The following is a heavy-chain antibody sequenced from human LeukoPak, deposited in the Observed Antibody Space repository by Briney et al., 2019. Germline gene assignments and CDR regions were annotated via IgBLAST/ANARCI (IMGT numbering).Heavy chain of an antibody. J-gene: IGHJ4*02. Sequence: GGSLRLSCAASGFTVSSKYLSWIRQAPGKGLEWVSVIYSGGSTYYIDSVKGRFTISRDNSKNTLYLQMNSLRAEDTAVYYCARERGDWDDALAYWGQGTLVTVSS. CDR2: IYSGGST. V-gene: IGHV3-53*01. D-gene: IGHD1-1*01. CDR1: GFTVSSKY. CDR3: ARERGDWDDALAY.